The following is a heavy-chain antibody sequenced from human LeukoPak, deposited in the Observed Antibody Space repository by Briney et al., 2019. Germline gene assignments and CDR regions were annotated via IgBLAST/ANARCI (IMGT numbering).Heavy chain of an antibody. CDR2: IYYSGSTNSGST. CDR1: GGSIGSYY. D-gene: IGHD3-10*01. J-gene: IGHJ4*02. V-gene: IGHV4-59*01. Sequence: PSETLSLTCTVSGGSIGSYYWSWIRQPPGKGLGWIGYIYYSGSTNSGSTNYNPSLKSRLTISVDTSKDQFSLKLTSVTAADTAVYYCARVPFGEGGINYWGQGTLVTVSS. CDR3: ARVPFGEGGINY.